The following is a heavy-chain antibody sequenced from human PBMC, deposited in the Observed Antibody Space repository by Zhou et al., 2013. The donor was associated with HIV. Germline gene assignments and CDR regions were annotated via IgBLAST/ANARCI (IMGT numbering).Heavy chain of an antibody. J-gene: IGHJ3*02. CDR2: INPSGGST. CDR3: AGDRSGWLTHDAFDI. D-gene: IGHD6-19*01. CDR1: GYTFSNYG. V-gene: IGHV1-46*01. Sequence: QVQLVQSGAEVKNPGASLKVSCEASGYTFSNYGFSWVRQAPGQGLEWMGIINPSGGSTSYAQKFQGRVTMTRDTSTSTVYMELSSLRSEDTAVYYCAGDRSGWLTHDAFDIWGQGTMVTVSS.